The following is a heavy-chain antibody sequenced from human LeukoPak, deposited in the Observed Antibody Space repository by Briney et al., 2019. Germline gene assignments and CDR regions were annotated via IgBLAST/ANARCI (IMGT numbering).Heavy chain of an antibody. CDR1: GGSIRSYY. J-gene: IGHJ3*02. CDR2: IYYRGSA. CDR3: ARGGRNDAFDI. V-gene: IGHV4-59*01. Sequence: SETLSLTCSVSGGSIRSYYWSWIRQPPGKGLEWIAYIYYRGSANYNPSLKSRVTIAADTSRNKFSLNLNSVTAADTAVYYCARGGRNDAFDIWGQGTMVTVSS.